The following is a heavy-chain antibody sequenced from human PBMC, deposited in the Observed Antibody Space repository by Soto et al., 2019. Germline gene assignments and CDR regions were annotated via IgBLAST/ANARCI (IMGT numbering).Heavy chain of an antibody. Sequence: ESGGGVVQPGRSLRLSCAASGFTFSSYGMHWVRQAPGKGLEWVAVISYDGSNKYYADSVKGRFTISRDNSKNTLYLQMNSLRAEDTAVYYCGVAARPESLISDYWGQGTLVTVSS. CDR3: GVAARPESLISDY. D-gene: IGHD6-6*01. CDR2: ISYDGSNK. J-gene: IGHJ4*02. V-gene: IGHV3-30*03. CDR1: GFTFSSYG.